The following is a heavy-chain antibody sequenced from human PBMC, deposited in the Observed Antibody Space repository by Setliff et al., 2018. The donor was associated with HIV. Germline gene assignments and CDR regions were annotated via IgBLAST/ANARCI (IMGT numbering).Heavy chain of an antibody. V-gene: IGHV4-39*02. J-gene: IGHJ4*02. Sequence: SETLSLTCSVSGGSIRGTSFYWGWIRQPPGKGLEWIANIYYSGHAYYNPSLESRVSISVDTSKNQFSLKMTSVTAADTAVYYCARESTTLNPPIPFDCWGQGTLVTVSS. CDR3: ARESTTLNPPIPFDC. CDR2: IYYSGHA. CDR1: GGSIRGTSFY. D-gene: IGHD1-1*01.